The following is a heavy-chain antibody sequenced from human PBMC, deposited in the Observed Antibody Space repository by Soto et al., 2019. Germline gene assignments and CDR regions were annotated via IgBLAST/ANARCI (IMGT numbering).Heavy chain of an antibody. CDR3: ARDRSDMATMTGGFDI. Sequence: QVQLVQSGAEVKKPGSSVKVSCKASGGTFGTHAISWVRQAPGQGLQCVGGIIPVHGTTNNEQIFNSRVTINADESRTTANMELTSLRFENTAVYYCARDRSDMATMTGGFDIRGQGTTVTVSS. CDR2: IIPVHGTT. D-gene: IGHD5-12*01. V-gene: IGHV1-69*11. J-gene: IGHJ3*02. CDR1: GGTFGTHA.